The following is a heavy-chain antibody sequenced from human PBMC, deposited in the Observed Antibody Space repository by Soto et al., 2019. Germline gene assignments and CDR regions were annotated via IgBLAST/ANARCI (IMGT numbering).Heavy chain of an antibody. CDR2: INWNGGST. Sequence: EVQLVESGGGVVRPGGSLRLSCAASGFTFDDYGMSWVRQAPGKGLEWVSGINWNGGSTGYADSVKGRFTISRDNAKNSLYMQMNSLRAEDTALYYCARGHGTHYYDSSGYLDAFDIWGQGTMVTVSS. D-gene: IGHD3-22*01. CDR1: GFTFDDYG. CDR3: ARGHGTHYYDSSGYLDAFDI. V-gene: IGHV3-20*04. J-gene: IGHJ3*02.